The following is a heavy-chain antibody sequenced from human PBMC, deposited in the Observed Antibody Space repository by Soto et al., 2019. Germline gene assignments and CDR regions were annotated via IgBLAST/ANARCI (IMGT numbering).Heavy chain of an antibody. V-gene: IGHV3-23*01. J-gene: IGHJ4*02. D-gene: IGHD3-16*01. CDR2: ISACGGST. Sequence: EVQLLESGGGLEQPGGPLRLSCAASGFTFDSFAMTWVRQAPGKGLEWVSAISACGGSTFYADSVKGRFTISRDSSKNTLYLQMNSLRAEDTAVYYCARGAVMPDSWGQGTLVTVSS. CDR3: ARGAVMPDS. CDR1: GFTFDSFA.